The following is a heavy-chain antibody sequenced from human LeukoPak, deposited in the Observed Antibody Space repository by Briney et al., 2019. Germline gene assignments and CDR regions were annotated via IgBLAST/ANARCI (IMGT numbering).Heavy chain of an antibody. CDR3: ARDYGDSWFDP. CDR2: INPKNGGA. J-gene: IGHJ5*02. Sequence: ASVKVSCKTSGYTFIGYYMHWVRQAPGQGLEWMGWINPKNGGANYAPSFQGRVTMTRDRSISTVYMELTRLTSDDTALYYCARDYGDSWFDPWGQGTLVTVSS. CDR1: GYTFIGYY. V-gene: IGHV1-2*07. D-gene: IGHD4-17*01.